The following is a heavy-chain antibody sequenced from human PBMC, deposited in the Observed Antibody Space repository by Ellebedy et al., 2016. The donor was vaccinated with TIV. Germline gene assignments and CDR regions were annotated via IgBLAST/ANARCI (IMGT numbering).Heavy chain of an antibody. D-gene: IGHD3-10*01. CDR1: GFSLTGSD. Sequence: GESLKISCAASGFSLTGSDLHWVRRRRGKGLEWVAASGAAGDTYYPDSVRGRFTISKDSAKNSFYLQMNSLTAGDTAVYYCARGGPGGDNWFFGLWGRGTQVTVSS. CDR2: SGAAGDT. CDR3: ARGGPGGDNWFFGL. V-gene: IGHV3-13*01. J-gene: IGHJ2*01.